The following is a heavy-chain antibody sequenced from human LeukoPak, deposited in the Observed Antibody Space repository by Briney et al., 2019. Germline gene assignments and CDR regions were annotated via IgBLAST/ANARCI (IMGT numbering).Heavy chain of an antibody. D-gene: IGHD2-2*01. Sequence: GGSLRLPCAASGFTVNSNYMSWVRQAPGKGLEWVSVIYSGGSTYYADSVKGRFTISRDNSKNTLYLQMNSLRAEDTAVYYCAREKTHYQLLSHYHSNYMDVWGKGTTVTISS. CDR2: IYSGGST. CDR1: GFTVNSNY. J-gene: IGHJ6*03. V-gene: IGHV3-66*01. CDR3: AREKTHYQLLSHYHSNYMDV.